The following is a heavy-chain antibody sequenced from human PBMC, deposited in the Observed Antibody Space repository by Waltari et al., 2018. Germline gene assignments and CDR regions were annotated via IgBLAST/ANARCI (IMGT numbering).Heavy chain of an antibody. Sequence: HVQLQESGPGLVKPSQPLSLTRTVSGGSISSGDYYWSWIRPPPGKGREWIGYIYYSGKTYYNPALKSRVTISVDTSKNQFSLKLSSVTAADTAVYYCARAGYNWNYGAFDIWGQGTMVTVSS. CDR1: GGSISSGDYY. D-gene: IGHD1-7*01. CDR2: IYYSGKT. V-gene: IGHV4-30-4*08. CDR3: ARAGYNWNYGAFDI. J-gene: IGHJ3*02.